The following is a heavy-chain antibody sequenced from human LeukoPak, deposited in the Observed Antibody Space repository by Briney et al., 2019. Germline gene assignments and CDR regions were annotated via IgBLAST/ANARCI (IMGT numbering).Heavy chain of an antibody. CDR2: ISGSGGST. CDR3: AKSEGIRDYYDSSSYYYDY. CDR1: GFTFSSYA. J-gene: IGHJ4*02. V-gene: IGHV3-23*01. D-gene: IGHD3-22*01. Sequence: GGSLRLSCAASGFTFSSYAMSWVRQAPGKGLEWVSAISGSGGSTYYAGSVKGRFTISRDNSKNTLYLQMNSLRAEDTAVYYCAKSEGIRDYYDSSSYYYDYWGQGTLVTVSS.